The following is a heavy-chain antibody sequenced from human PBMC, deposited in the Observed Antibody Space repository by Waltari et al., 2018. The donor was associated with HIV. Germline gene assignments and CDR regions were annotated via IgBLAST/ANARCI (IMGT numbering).Heavy chain of an antibody. CDR1: GFTFRSYS. Sequence: EVQLVESGGGLVKPGGSLRLSCAASGFTFRSYSMNWVRQAQGKGLEWVSSISSSSSYIYYADSVKGRFTISRDNAKNSLYLQMNSLRAEDTAVYYCARVKRRDLDYWGQGTLVTVSS. CDR2: ISSSSSYI. CDR3: ARVKRRDLDY. V-gene: IGHV3-21*01. J-gene: IGHJ4*02.